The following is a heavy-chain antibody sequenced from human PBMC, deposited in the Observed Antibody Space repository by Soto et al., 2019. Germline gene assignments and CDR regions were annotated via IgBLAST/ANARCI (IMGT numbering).Heavy chain of an antibody. D-gene: IGHD5-12*01. CDR2: ISAYNGNT. CDR1: GYTFTSYG. CDR3: ARDQWYSGYELSALRLYYYYCIDV. J-gene: IGHJ6*02. V-gene: IGHV1-18*01. Sequence: QVQLVLSGAEVKKPGASVKVSCKASGYTFTSYGISWLRQAPGQGLEWMGWISAYNGNTNYAQKLQGSVTMTTDTSTSTAFMKLRSVRSDDTAVYYCARDQWYSGYELSALRLYYYYCIDVWGQGTTVTVSS.